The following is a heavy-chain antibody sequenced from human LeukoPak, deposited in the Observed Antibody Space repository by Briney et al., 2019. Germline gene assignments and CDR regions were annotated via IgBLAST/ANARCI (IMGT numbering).Heavy chain of an antibody. D-gene: IGHD6-19*01. CDR3: ARVPSRGWIYFDY. J-gene: IGHJ4*02. V-gene: IGHV4-59*01. CDR2: IYYSGST. CDR1: GGSISSFY. Sequence: SETLSLTCTVSGGSISSFYWSWIRQPPGKGLEWIGYIYYSGSTNYNPSLKSRVTISVDTSKNQFSLKLTSVTAADTAVYYCARVPSRGWIYFDYWGQGTLVTVSS.